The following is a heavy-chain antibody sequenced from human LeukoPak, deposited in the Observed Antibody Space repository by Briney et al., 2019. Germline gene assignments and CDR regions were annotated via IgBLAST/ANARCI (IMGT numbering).Heavy chain of an antibody. CDR1: GGSFSGYY. V-gene: IGHV4-34*01. Sequence: SETLSLTCAVYGGSFSGYYWSWIRQPPGKGLECIGEINHSGSTKYNPSLKSRVTISVDTSKNQFSLKLSSVTAADTAVYYCAQGGCSGGSCYPLGYWGQGTLVTVSS. CDR3: AQGGCSGGSCYPLGY. CDR2: INHSGST. J-gene: IGHJ4*02. D-gene: IGHD2-15*01.